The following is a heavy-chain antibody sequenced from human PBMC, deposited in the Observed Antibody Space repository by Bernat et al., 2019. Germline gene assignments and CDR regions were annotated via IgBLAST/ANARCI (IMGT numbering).Heavy chain of an antibody. CDR2: IYSGGST. CDR1: GFTVSSNY. D-gene: IGHD3-10*01. CDR3: AGGTSYYYGSGSFDFDY. J-gene: IGHJ4*02. V-gene: IGHV3-53*02. Sequence: EVQLVETGGGLIQPGGSLRLSCAASGFTVSSNYMSWVRQAPGKGLEWVSVIYSGGSTYYADSVKGRFTIFRDNSKNTLYLQRNSLRAEDTAVYYCAGGTSYYYGSGSFDFDYWGQGTLVTVSS.